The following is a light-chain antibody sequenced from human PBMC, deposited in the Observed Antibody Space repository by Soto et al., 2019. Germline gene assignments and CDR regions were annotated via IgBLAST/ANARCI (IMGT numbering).Light chain of an antibody. CDR1: QDISHY. CDR3: QHGYVAPYS. CDR2: DAS. J-gene: IGKJ2*03. Sequence: IQRTQAPSSLSASVVDTVTITFQASQDISHYLNWYQQKPGKAPKLLIYDASNLHPGVPSRFRGSGSGTDFTLTIRSLQPEDFATYYCQHGYVAPYSFGQGTKVDNK. V-gene: IGKV1-33*01.